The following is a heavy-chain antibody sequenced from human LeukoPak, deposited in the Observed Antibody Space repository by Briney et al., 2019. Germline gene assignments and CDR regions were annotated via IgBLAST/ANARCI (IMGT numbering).Heavy chain of an antibody. V-gene: IGHV1-2*02. J-gene: IGHJ4*02. D-gene: IGHD5-18*01. Sequence: ASVKVFCKASGYTFNSYYMHWVRQAPGQGLEWMGWINPNSGGTNYALKFQGRVTMTRDTSISTAYMELSRLRSDDTAVYYCARTVMVTSHHDDWGQGTLVTVSS. CDR2: INPNSGGT. CDR3: ARTVMVTSHHDD. CDR1: GYTFNSYY.